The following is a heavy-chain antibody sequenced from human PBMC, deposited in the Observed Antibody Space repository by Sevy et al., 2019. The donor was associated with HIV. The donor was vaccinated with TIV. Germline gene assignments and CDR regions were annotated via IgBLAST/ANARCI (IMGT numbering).Heavy chain of an antibody. V-gene: IGHV3-23*01. D-gene: IGHD6-13*01. CDR1: GFTFSSYA. J-gene: IGHJ4*02. CDR3: AKDYSSSWYELDY. CDR2: ISGSGGST. Sequence: GGSLRLSCVASGFTFSSYAMSWVRQAPGKGLEWVSAISGSGGSTYYADSVKGRFTISRDNSKNTLYLQMNSLRAEDTAVYYCAKDYSSSWYELDYWGQGTLVTVSS.